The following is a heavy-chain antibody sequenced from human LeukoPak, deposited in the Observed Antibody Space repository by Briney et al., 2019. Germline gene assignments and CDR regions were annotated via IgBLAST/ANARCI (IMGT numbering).Heavy chain of an antibody. CDR3: AKGNEDYGDYGIQH. CDR1: GFTFSSYG. CDR2: ISYDGSNK. J-gene: IGHJ1*01. D-gene: IGHD4-17*01. Sequence: GGSLRLSCAASGFTFSSYGMHWDRQAPGKGLEWVAVISYDGSNKYYADSVKGRFTISRDNSKNTLYLQMNSLRAEDTAVYYCAKGNEDYGDYGIQHWGQGTLVTVSS. V-gene: IGHV3-30*18.